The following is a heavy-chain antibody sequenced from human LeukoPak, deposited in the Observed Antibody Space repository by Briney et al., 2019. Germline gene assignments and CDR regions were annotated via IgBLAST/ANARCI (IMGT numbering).Heavy chain of an antibody. V-gene: IGHV3-23*01. CDR2: ISGSGGST. Sequence: QPGGSLRLSCAASGFTFSSYAMSWVRQAPGKGLEWASAISGSGGSTYYADSVKGRFTISRDNSKNTLYLQMNSLRAEDTAVYYCAKDYDGWNYELWFDPWGQGTLVTVSS. J-gene: IGHJ5*02. D-gene: IGHD1-7*01. CDR1: GFTFSSYA. CDR3: AKDYDGWNYELWFDP.